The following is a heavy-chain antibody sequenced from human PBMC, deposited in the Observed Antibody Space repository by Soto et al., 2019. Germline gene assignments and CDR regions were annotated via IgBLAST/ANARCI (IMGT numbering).Heavy chain of an antibody. CDR2: ISFDGRNE. CDR1: GFTFSIYG. Sequence: GGSLRLSCEASGFTFSIYGMHWVRQAPGKGLEWVAAISFDGRNEYFPDSVKGRFTISRDNSKNMMYLQMNSLRAEDTAVYYYAKRPRNHLNWFDPWGQGTLVNVSS. V-gene: IGHV3-30*18. J-gene: IGHJ5*02. D-gene: IGHD1-1*01. CDR3: AKRPRNHLNWFDP.